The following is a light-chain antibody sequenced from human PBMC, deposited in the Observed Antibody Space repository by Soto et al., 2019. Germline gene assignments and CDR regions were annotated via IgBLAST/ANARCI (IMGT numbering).Light chain of an antibody. CDR3: CSYVGSSTLL. Sequence: QSVLTQPASVSGSPGQSITISCTGTSSDVGSYNVVSWYQQHPGKAPKLMIYEGSKRPSGVSNRFSGSKSGNTASLTISGLQAEDEADYYCCSYVGSSTLLFGGGTKLTVL. J-gene: IGLJ2*01. CDR1: SSDVGSYNV. CDR2: EGS. V-gene: IGLV2-23*01.